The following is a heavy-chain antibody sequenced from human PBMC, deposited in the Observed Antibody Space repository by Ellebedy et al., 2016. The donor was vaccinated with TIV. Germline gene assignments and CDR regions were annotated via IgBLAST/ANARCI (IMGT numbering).Heavy chain of an antibody. CDR3: ARDRLGGGVDY. D-gene: IGHD3-10*01. Sequence: MPSETLSLTCTVSGGSISSYYWSWIRQPPGKGLEWIGYIYYSGSTNYNPSLKSRVTISVDTSKNQFSLKLRSLTAADTAVSYCARDRLGGGVDYWGQGTLVTVSS. V-gene: IGHV4-59*01. J-gene: IGHJ4*02. CDR1: GGSISSYY. CDR2: IYYSGST.